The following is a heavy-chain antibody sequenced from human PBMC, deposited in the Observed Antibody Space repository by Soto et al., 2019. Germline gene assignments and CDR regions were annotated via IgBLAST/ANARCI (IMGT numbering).Heavy chain of an antibody. D-gene: IGHD3-10*01. CDR3: AKIDPYFFDF. Sequence: QPGGSLRLSCAASGFTFSSYAMSWVRQAPGKGLEWVAVISDSGGSTYYADSVKGRFIISRDNSKNTIYLQMNSLRAEDTAKYYCAKIDPYFFDFWGQGALVTVSS. CDR2: ISDSGGST. CDR1: GFTFSSYA. V-gene: IGHV3-23*01. J-gene: IGHJ4*02.